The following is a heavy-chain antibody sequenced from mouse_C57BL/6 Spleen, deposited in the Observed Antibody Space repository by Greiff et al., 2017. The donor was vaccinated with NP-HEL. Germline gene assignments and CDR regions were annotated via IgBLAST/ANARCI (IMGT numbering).Heavy chain of an antibody. CDR3: ARSEGLGRGYFDY. J-gene: IGHJ2*01. Sequence: EVQRVESGAELVKPGASVKLSCTASGFNIKDYYMHWVKQRTEQGLEWIGRIDPEDGETKYAPKFQGKAPITADTSSNTAYLQLSSLTSEDTAVYYCARSEGLGRGYFDYWGQGTTLTVSS. CDR2: IDPEDGET. D-gene: IGHD4-1*01. V-gene: IGHV14-2*01. CDR1: GFNIKDYY.